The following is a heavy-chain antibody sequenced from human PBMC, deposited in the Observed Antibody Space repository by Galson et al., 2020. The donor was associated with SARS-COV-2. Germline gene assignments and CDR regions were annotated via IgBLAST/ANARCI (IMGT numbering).Heavy chain of an antibody. Sequence: ASVKVSCKASGYTFTGYYMHWVRQAPGQGLEWLGRINPNSGGTKYAQKFQGRVTMTRDTSISTAYMELSRLRSDDTAVYYCAREGGLRDGYNFGAFDIWGQGTMVTVSS. D-gene: IGHD5-12*01. CDR1: GYTFTGYY. V-gene: IGHV1-2*06. CDR3: AREGGLRDGYNFGAFDI. J-gene: IGHJ3*02. CDR2: INPNSGGT.